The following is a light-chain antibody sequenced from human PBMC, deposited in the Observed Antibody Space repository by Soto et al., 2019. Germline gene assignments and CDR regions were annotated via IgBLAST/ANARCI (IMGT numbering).Light chain of an antibody. J-gene: IGKJ1*01. CDR1: QSVSNRY. V-gene: IGKV3-20*01. CDR3: QQYGSSPRT. CDR2: GAS. Sequence: EIVLTQSPGTLSLSPGERATLSCRASQSVSNRYLAWYQQKHGQAPRLLIYGASSRATDIPDRFSGSGSGTDFTLTISRLEAEDFAVYYCQQYGSSPRTFGQGTQVELK.